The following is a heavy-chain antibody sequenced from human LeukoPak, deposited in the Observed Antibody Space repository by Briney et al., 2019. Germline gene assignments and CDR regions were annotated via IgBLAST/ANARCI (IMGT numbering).Heavy chain of an antibody. V-gene: IGHV4-59*08. D-gene: IGHD3-10*01. CDR3: ARASLDSENYGRYFDY. J-gene: IGHJ4*02. Sequence: SETLSLTCTVSGGSISSYYWSWIRQPPGKGLEWIGRIYSSGNTNYNPSLKSRVTISVNTSKNQFSLKLTSVTAADTAVYYCARASLDSENYGRYFDYWGQGTLVTVSS. CDR2: IYSSGNT. CDR1: GGSISSYY.